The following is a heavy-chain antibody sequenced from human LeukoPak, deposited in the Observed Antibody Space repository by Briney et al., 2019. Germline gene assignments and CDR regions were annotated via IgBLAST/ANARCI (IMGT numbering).Heavy chain of an antibody. CDR2: IYPGDSDT. Sequence: GESLKISCKGSGYSFTNYWIGWVRQMPGKGLEWMAIIYPGDSDTRYSPSFQGQVTISADKPISTAYLQWSSLKASDTAMYYCASLSSGFYYSPFDYWGQGTLVTVSS. D-gene: IGHD3-10*01. CDR3: ASLSSGFYYSPFDY. CDR1: GYSFTNYW. J-gene: IGHJ4*02. V-gene: IGHV5-51*04.